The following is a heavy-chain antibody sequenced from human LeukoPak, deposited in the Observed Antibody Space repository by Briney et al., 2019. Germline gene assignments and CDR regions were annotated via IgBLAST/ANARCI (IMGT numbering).Heavy chain of an antibody. J-gene: IGHJ3*02. V-gene: IGHV3-53*01. CDR1: GFTVSNYY. Sequence: GGSLRPSCAASGFTVSNYYMSWVRQAPGKGLEWVSVIYGAGSTYYADSVKGRFTISRDNSKNTLYLQMNSLRAEDTAMYYCARDSYDSSGYAFDIWGQGTMVTVSS. CDR2: IYGAGST. CDR3: ARDSYDSSGYAFDI. D-gene: IGHD3-22*01.